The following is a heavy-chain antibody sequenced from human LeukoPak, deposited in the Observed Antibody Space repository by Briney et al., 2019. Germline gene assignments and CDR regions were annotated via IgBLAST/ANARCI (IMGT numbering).Heavy chain of an antibody. CDR3: AREDLYYYDSSGSEYFQH. V-gene: IGHV1-2*02. CDR1: GYTFTGYY. J-gene: IGHJ1*01. D-gene: IGHD3-22*01. CDR2: INPNSGGT. Sequence: ASVKVSCKASGYTFTGYYMHWVRQAPGQGLEWMGWINPNSGGTNYAQKFQGRVTMTRDTSISTAYVELSRLRSDDTAVYYCAREDLYYYDSSGSEYFQHWGQGTLVTVSS.